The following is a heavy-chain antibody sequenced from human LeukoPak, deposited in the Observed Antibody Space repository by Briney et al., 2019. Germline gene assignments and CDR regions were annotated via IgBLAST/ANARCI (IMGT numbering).Heavy chain of an antibody. V-gene: IGHV3-30*18. CDR1: GFTFSSYG. J-gene: IGHJ6*01. CDR3: AKDLNYDILTGYYNVVYYYYYGMDV. Sequence: GGSLRLSCAASGFTFSSYGMHWVRQAPGKGLEWVAVISYDGSNKYYADSVKGRFTISRDNSKSTLYLQMNSLRAEDTAVYYCAKDLNYDILTGYYNVVYYYYYGMDVWGQGTTVTVSS. D-gene: IGHD3-9*01. CDR2: ISYDGSNK.